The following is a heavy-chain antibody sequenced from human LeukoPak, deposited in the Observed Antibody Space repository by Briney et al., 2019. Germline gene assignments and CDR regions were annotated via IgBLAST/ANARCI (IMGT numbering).Heavy chain of an antibody. CDR2: IKQDGSEK. Sequence: GGSLRLSCTGSGFTFSSYWMSWVRQAPGKGLEWVANIKQDGSEKYYVDSVKGRFTISRDNAKNSLYLQMNSLRAEDTAVYYCARDRSYNDYWGQGTLVTVSS. CDR3: ARDRSYNDY. V-gene: IGHV3-7*01. CDR1: GFTFSSYW. J-gene: IGHJ4*02. D-gene: IGHD1-1*01.